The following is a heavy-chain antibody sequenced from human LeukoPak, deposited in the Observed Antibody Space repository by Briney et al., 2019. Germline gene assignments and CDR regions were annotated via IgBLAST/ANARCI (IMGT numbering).Heavy chain of an antibody. V-gene: IGHV3-74*01. CDR2: INGDGSST. Sequence: SGGSLRLSCAASGFSFSTYCMHWVRQAPGKGLEWVSRINGDGSSTSYADSVKGRFTISRDNAKNTVYLQMNSLRVEDTAVYYCIRDFGSVGATNAFDIWGQGTMVTVSS. CDR1: GFSFSTYC. D-gene: IGHD1-26*01. CDR3: IRDFGSVGATNAFDI. J-gene: IGHJ3*02.